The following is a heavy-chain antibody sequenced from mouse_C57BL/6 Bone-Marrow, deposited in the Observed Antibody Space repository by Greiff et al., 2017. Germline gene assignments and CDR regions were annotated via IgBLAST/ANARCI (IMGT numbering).Heavy chain of an antibody. CDR3: ARPIYYDYDGYYFDY. Sequence: QVQLQQPGAELVMPGASVKLSCKASGYTFTSYWMHWVKQRPGQGLEWIGEIDPSDSYTNYNQKFKGKSTLTVDKSSSTAYMQLGSLTSEDSAVYYCARPIYYDYDGYYFDYWGQGTTLTVSS. CDR1: GYTFTSYW. V-gene: IGHV1-69*01. D-gene: IGHD2-4*01. CDR2: IDPSDSYT. J-gene: IGHJ2*01.